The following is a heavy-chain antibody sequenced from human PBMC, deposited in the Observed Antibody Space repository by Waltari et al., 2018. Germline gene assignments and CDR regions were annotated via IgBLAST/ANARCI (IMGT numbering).Heavy chain of an antibody. CDR2: IYYSGST. Sequence: QVQLQESGPGLVKPSETLSLTCTVSGCSIRSYYWSWIRQPPGKGLEWIWYIYYSGSTNYNPSLKSRVTISVDTSKNQFSLKLSSVTAADTAVYYCARGGSPLSLWGQGTLVTVSS. CDR1: GCSIRSYY. D-gene: IGHD6-19*01. J-gene: IGHJ4*02. V-gene: IGHV4-59*01. CDR3: ARGGSPLSL.